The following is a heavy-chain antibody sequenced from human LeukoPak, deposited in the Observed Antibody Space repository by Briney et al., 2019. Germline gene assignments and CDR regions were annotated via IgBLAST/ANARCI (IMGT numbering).Heavy chain of an antibody. D-gene: IGHD3-22*01. CDR2: IKQDGSEK. V-gene: IGHV3-7*01. CDR3: VRVGTTYYYDSSGLEIDY. CDR1: GFTFKSYW. Sequence: GGSLRVSCAASGFTFKSYWMSWVRQAPGKGLEWVANIKQDGSEKYYVDSVKGRFTISRDNAKNSLYLQMNNLRAEDTAVYYCVRVGTTYYYDSSGLEIDYWGQGTLVTVSS. J-gene: IGHJ4*02.